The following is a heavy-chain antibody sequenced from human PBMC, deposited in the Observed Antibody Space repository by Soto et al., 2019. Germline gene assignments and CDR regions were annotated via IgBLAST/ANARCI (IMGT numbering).Heavy chain of an antibody. CDR1: GGSISSYY. Sequence: SETLSLTCTVSGGSISSYYWSWIRQPPGKGLEWIGYIYYSGSTNYNPSLKSRVTISVDTSKNQFSLKLSSVTAADTAVYYCARGHPEMATTFDYWGQGTLVTVS. V-gene: IGHV4-59*08. J-gene: IGHJ4*02. CDR2: IYYSGST. D-gene: IGHD5-12*01. CDR3: ARGHPEMATTFDY.